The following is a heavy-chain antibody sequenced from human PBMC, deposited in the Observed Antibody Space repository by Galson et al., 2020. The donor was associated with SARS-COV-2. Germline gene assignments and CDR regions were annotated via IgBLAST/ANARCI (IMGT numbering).Heavy chain of an antibody. Sequence: GGSLRLSCAASGFTFSRYWMHWVRQAPGKGLVWVSRIYSEGSSTSYADSVKGRFTISGDNAKNTLYLQRNSLRAEDTAVYHCAGGDMGNDSFNYWGQGPLVTVSS. D-gene: IGHD3-16*01. J-gene: IGHJ4*02. CDR3: AGGDMGNDSFNY. CDR1: GFTFSRYW. CDR2: IYSEGSST. V-gene: IGHV3-74*01.